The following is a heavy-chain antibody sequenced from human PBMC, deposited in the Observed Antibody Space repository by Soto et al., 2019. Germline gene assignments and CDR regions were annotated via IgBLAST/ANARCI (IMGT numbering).Heavy chain of an antibody. D-gene: IGHD6-13*01. V-gene: IGHV4-59*01. J-gene: IGHJ5*02. CDR3: AKVGRIAAAGTWFDP. CDR2: IYYSGST. CDR1: AGSISCSF. Sequence: SETLSLTCAVSAGSISCSFWSWIRQSPGRELELIGYIYYSGSTYYNPSLKSRITISIDTSRNQFSLKMSSVTDADTAVYYCAKVGRIAAAGTWFDPWGQGTPVTVSS.